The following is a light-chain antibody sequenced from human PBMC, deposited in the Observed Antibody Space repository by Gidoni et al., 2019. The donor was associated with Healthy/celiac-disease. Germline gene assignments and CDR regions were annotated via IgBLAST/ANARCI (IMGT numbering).Light chain of an antibody. V-gene: IGKV3-11*01. CDR2: DAS. CDR3: QQRSNWRALT. Sequence: DIVLTQSPATLSLSPGERATLSCRASQSVSSYLAWYQQKPGQAPRLLIYDASNRATGIPARFSGSGSGTDFTLTISSLEPEDVAVYYCQQRSNWRALTFGGGTKVEIK. CDR1: QSVSSY. J-gene: IGKJ4*01.